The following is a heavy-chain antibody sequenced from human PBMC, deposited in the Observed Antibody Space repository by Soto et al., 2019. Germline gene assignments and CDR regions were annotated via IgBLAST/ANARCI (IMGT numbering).Heavy chain of an antibody. Sequence: EVQLLESGGGLVQAGGSLRLSCAASGFNFRIYAMNWVRQAPGKGLEWVSVMIGDGTSWDYADSVRGRFTISRDNSKNTLYLQMNSLRAEDTAVYYCAKDLRPDGRYDLDYWGQGTLVTVSS. V-gene: IGHV3-23*01. D-gene: IGHD1-26*01. CDR2: MIGDGTSW. J-gene: IGHJ4*02. CDR1: GFNFRIYA. CDR3: AKDLRPDGRYDLDY.